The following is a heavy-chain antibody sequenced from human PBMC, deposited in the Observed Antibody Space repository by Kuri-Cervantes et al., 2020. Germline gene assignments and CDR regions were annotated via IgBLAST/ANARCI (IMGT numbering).Heavy chain of an antibody. CDR1: GFTFSSYD. V-gene: IGHV3-13*01. J-gene: IGHJ4*02. Sequence: GGSLRPSCAASGFTFSSYDRHWVRQATGKGLEWVSAIGTAGDTYYPGSVKGRFTISRENAKNSLYLQMSSLRAGDTAVYYCARAAIVGATKGYFDYWGQGTLVTVSS. CDR3: ARAAIVGATKGYFDY. CDR2: IGTAGDT. D-gene: IGHD1-26*01.